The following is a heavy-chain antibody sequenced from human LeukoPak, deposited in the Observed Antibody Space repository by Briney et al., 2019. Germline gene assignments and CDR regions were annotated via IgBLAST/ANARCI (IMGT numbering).Heavy chain of an antibody. V-gene: IGHV3-7*03. CDR3: ARDDFWSGYYYYYYGMDV. CDR1: GFTFSSYW. CDR2: IKQGGSEK. J-gene: IGHJ6*02. D-gene: IGHD3-3*01. Sequence: GGSLRLSCAASGFTFSSYWMSWVRQAPGKGLEWVANIKQGGSEKYYVDSVKGRFTISRDNAKNSLYLQMNSLRAEDTAVYYCARDDFWSGYYYYYYGMDVWGQGTTVTVSS.